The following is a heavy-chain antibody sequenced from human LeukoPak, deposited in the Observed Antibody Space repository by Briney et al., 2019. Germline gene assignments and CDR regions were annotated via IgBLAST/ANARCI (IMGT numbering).Heavy chain of an antibody. Sequence: SETLSLTCAVYGGSFSGYYWSWIRQPPGKGLEWIGEINHSGSTNYNPSLKSRVTISVDTSKNQFSLKLSSVTAADTAVYYCARARNYYDNSGYYYEGDAFDIWGQGTMVTVSS. CDR3: ARARNYYDNSGYYYEGDAFDI. V-gene: IGHV4-34*01. CDR2: INHSGST. J-gene: IGHJ3*02. CDR1: GGSFSGYY. D-gene: IGHD3-22*01.